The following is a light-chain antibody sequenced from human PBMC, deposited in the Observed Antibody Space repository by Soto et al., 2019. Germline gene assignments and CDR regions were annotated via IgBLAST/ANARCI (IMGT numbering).Light chain of an antibody. Sequence: DIQMTQSPSTLSASVGDRVTITCRASQSISSWLAWYQQKPGKAPKLLIYKASSLESGVPSRFSGSGSGTEFTLTISRLQPDDFATYYCQQYNSYSRTSGQGTKV. V-gene: IGKV1-5*03. CDR1: QSISSW. J-gene: IGKJ1*01. CDR2: KAS. CDR3: QQYNSYSRT.